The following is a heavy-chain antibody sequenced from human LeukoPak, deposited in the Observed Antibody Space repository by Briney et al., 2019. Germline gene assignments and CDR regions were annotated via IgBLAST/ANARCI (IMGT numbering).Heavy chain of an antibody. V-gene: IGHV3-23*01. D-gene: IGHD1-14*01. CDR2: ISGSGGST. Sequence: GGSLRFYCAASRFTFISYAMRWVRQAPGKGLEWVSAISGSGGSTDYADSVKGWFTISRVNAKNTTYLQMNSLRAEDTAVYYCAKDRTTGGAKGYFDYWGQGTLVTVSS. CDR1: RFTFISYA. J-gene: IGHJ4*02. CDR3: AKDRTTGGAKGYFDY.